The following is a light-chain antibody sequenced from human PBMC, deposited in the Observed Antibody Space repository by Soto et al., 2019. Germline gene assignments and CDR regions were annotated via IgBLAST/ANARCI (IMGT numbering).Light chain of an antibody. Sequence: SVLTQPPSASGSPGQSVTISCTGTSSDVGGYNYVSWYQQHPGKAPKLMIYDVSQRPSGVPDRFSGSKSGNTASLTVSGLQAEDEADYYCSSYASAHIVFGTGTKVTVL. CDR1: SSDVGGYNY. CDR3: SSYASAHIV. V-gene: IGLV2-8*01. J-gene: IGLJ1*01. CDR2: DVS.